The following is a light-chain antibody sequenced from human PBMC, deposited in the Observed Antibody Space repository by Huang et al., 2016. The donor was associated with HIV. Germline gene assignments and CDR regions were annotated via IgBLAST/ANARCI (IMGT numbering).Light chain of an antibody. J-gene: IGKJ2*01. CDR3: QQYGSSVT. V-gene: IGKV3-20*01. Sequence: EIVLTQSPGTLSLSPGERATLSCRASQTFSSTYVAWYQHKPGQAPRLLIYGASSRATGITDRFSGGGSGTDFTLTISRLEPEDFAVYYCQQYGSSVTFGQGTKLEI. CDR1: QTFSSTY. CDR2: GAS.